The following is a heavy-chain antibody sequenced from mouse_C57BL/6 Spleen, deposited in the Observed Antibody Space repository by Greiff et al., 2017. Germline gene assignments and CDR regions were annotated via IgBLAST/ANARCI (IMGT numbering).Heavy chain of an antibody. D-gene: IGHD1-1*01. Sequence: EVMLVESGGGLVKPGGSLKLSCAASGFTFSSYAMSWVRQTPEKRLEWVATISDGGSYTYYPDNVKGRFTISRDNAKNHLYLQMSHLKSEDTAMYYCARELRYYVDYWGQGTTLTVSS. CDR1: GFTFSSYA. J-gene: IGHJ2*01. V-gene: IGHV5-4*01. CDR3: ARELRYYVDY. CDR2: ISDGGSYT.